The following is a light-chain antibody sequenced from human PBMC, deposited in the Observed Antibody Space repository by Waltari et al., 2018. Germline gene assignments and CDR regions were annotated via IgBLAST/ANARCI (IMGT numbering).Light chain of an antibody. J-gene: IGKJ4*01. CDR2: WAS. V-gene: IGKV4-1*01. CDR1: PSVLQMSSNRNY. CDR3: QQYYTAPPPT. Sequence: DIVMTQSPDSLAVSLGERASINCKSIPSVLQMSSNRNYLAWYQQKPGQPPKLLIYWASSRESGVPDRFSGSGSGTDFTLTIDSLHAEDVAVYYCQQYYTAPPPTFGGGTKVEIK.